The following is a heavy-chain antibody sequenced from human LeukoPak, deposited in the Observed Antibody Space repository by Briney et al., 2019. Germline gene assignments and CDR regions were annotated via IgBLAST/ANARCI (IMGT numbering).Heavy chain of an antibody. CDR1: GYTFTGYY. V-gene: IGHV1-2*02. CDR2: NNPNSGGT. CDR3: ASETSWYVGGRYYYGMDV. D-gene: IGHD6-13*01. J-gene: IGHJ6*02. Sequence: GASVKVSCKASGYTFTGYYMHWVRQAPGQGLEWMGWNNPNSGGTNYAQKFQGRVTMTRDTSISTAYMELSRLRSDDTAVYYCASETSWYVGGRYYYGMDVWGQGTTVTVSS.